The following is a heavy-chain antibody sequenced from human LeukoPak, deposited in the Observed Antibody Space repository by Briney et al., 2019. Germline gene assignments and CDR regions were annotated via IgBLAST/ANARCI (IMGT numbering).Heavy chain of an antibody. J-gene: IGHJ4*02. CDR3: ARYSGSYLEYYFDY. Sequence: SETLSLTCAVSGGSISSGGYSWSWIRQPPGKGLEWIGYIYYSGSTYYNPSLKSRVTISVDTSKNQFSLKLSSVTAADTAVYYCARYSGSYLEYYFDYWGQGTLVTVSS. CDR1: GGSISSGGYS. D-gene: IGHD1-26*01. V-gene: IGHV4-30-4*07. CDR2: IYYSGST.